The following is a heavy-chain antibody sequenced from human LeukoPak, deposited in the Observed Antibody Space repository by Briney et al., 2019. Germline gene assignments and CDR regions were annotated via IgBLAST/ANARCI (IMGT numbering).Heavy chain of an antibody. V-gene: IGHV3-74*01. Sequence: GGSLRLSCAASGFTFSRYWTHWVRQAPGKGLVWVLRINSDGSLTDYADPVKGRFTISRDNAENTLYLQMNSLKAEDTAVYYCVRLLDLDYWGQGTLVTVSS. CDR2: INSDGSLT. CDR3: VRLLDLDY. D-gene: IGHD3-10*01. CDR1: GFTFSRYW. J-gene: IGHJ4*02.